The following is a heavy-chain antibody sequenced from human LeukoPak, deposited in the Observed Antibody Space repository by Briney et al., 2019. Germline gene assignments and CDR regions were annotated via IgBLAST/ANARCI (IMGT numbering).Heavy chain of an antibody. CDR1: GFTFINAW. J-gene: IGHJ4*02. V-gene: IGHV3-15*01. CDR3: TTRGYQLLGYIDY. CDR2: IKSKTDGGTT. D-gene: IGHD2-2*01. Sequence: GGSLRLSXAASGFTFINAWMSWVRQVPGKGLEWAGRIKSKTDGGTTDYAAPVKGRFTISRDDSKNTLYLQMNSLKTEDTAVYYCTTRGYQLLGYIDYWGQGTLVTVSS.